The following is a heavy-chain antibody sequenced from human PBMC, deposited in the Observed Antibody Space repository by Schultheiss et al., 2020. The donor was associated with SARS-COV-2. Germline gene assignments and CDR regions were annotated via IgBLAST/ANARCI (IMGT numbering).Heavy chain of an antibody. D-gene: IGHD4-17*01. CDR1: GFTFDDYT. Sequence: GGSLRLSCAASGFTFDDYTMHWVRQAPGKGLEWVSLISWDGGSTYYADSVKGRFTISRDNSKNTLYLQMNSLRAEDTAVYYCARGYGDYANFDYWGQGTLVTVSS. J-gene: IGHJ4*02. CDR3: ARGYGDYANFDY. CDR2: ISWDGGST. V-gene: IGHV3-43*01.